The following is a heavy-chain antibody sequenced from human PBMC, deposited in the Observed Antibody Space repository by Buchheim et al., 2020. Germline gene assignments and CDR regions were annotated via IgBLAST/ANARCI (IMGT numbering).Heavy chain of an antibody. Sequence: QVQLVESGGGVVQPGRSLRLSCAASGFTFSSYGMHWVRQAPGKGLEWVAFIRYDGSNKSYADSVKGRFTISRDTSKNTLYLQMNSLRAEDTAVYYCAKDAVVAAEYYFDYWGQGTL. D-gene: IGHD2-15*01. CDR2: IRYDGSNK. CDR3: AKDAVVAAEYYFDY. V-gene: IGHV3-30*02. CDR1: GFTFSSYG. J-gene: IGHJ4*02.